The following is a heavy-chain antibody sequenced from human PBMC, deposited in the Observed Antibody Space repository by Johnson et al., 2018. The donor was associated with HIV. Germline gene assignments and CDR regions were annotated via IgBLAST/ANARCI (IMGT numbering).Heavy chain of an antibody. CDR3: ARGVSVAVAGSRQGAVGAFDM. CDR1: GFGFSRYV. J-gene: IGHJ3*02. CDR2: IYSGGST. D-gene: IGHD6-19*01. Sequence: QVQLVESGGGVVQPGRSLRASCAASGFGFSRYVMHWVRQAPGKGLERVSFIYSGGSTHYADSLKGRFTISRDNAKNTLYLQRDSLGAADTALYYCARGVSVAVAGSRQGAVGAFDMWGQGTMVTVSS. V-gene: IGHV3-NL1*01.